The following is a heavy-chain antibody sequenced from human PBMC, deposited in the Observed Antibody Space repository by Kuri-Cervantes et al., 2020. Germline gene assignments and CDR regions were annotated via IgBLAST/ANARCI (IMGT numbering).Heavy chain of an antibody. Sequence: ESLKISCTVSGGSISSYYWSWIRQPAGKGLEWIGRIYTSGSTNYNPSLKSRVTMSVDTSKNQFSLKLSSVTAADTAVYYCARGWSSSWMYYFDYWGQGILVTVSS. CDR3: ARGWSSSWMYYFDY. CDR1: GGSISSYY. CDR2: IYTSGST. D-gene: IGHD6-13*01. J-gene: IGHJ4*02. V-gene: IGHV4-4*07.